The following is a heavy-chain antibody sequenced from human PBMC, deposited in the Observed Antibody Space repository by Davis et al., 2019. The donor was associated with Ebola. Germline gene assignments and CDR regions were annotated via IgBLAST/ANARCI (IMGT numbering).Heavy chain of an antibody. CDR3: ARDLVVVVAATHGHYYGMDV. V-gene: IGHV3-23*01. D-gene: IGHD2-15*01. CDR1: GFTFSNAW. Sequence: GESLKISCAASGFTFSNAWMTWVRQAPGKGLEWVSAISGSGGTTCYAGSVKGRFTVSRDNSKKTMYLQMNSLRAEDTAVYYCARDLVVVVAATHGHYYGMDVWGKGTTVTVSS. CDR2: ISGSGGTT. J-gene: IGHJ6*04.